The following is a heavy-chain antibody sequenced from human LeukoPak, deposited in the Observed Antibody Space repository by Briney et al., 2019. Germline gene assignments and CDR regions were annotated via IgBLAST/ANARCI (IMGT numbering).Heavy chain of an antibody. Sequence: GGSLRLSCAASGFTFSSYSMNWVRQAPGKGLEWVSYISIRVISTYYADSAKGRFTISRDNAKSSLYLQMNSLRAEDTAVYYCARDRGFGYYWGQETLVTAST. D-gene: IGHD3-16*01. J-gene: IGHJ4*02. CDR2: ISIRVIST. CDR3: ARDRGFGYY. CDR1: GFTFSSYS. V-gene: IGHV3-48*01.